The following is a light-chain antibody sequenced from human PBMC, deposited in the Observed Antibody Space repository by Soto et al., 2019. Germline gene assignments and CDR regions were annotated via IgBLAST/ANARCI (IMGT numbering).Light chain of an antibody. Sequence: DIQMTQSPSTPSASVGDRVTITCRASQSISTWLAWYQQKPGKAPKLLIYDVSSLKSGVPSRFSGSGSGTEFTLTISSLQPDDSATYYCQQYDVYSPWMFGQGTKVDIK. V-gene: IGKV1-5*01. CDR1: QSISTW. J-gene: IGKJ1*01. CDR2: DVS. CDR3: QQYDVYSPWM.